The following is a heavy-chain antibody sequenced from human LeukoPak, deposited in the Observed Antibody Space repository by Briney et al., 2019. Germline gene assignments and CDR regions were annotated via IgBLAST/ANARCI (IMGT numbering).Heavy chain of an antibody. J-gene: IGHJ6*02. CDR1: GYTFTSYY. Sequence: GASVKVSCKASGYTFTSYYMHWVRQAPGQGLEWMGIINPSGGSTSYAQKVQGRVTMTRDTSTSTVYMELSSLRSEDTAVYYCARAGGAAAGRYYYYYYGMDVWGQGTTVTVSS. D-gene: IGHD6-13*01. V-gene: IGHV1-46*01. CDR2: INPSGGST. CDR3: ARAGGAAAGRYYYYYYGMDV.